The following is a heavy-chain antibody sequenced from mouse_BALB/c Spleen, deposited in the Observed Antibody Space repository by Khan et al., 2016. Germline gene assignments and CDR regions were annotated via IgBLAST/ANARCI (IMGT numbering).Heavy chain of an antibody. CDR2: IHYSGST. J-gene: IGHJ2*01. Sequence: EVQLVESGPDLVKPSQSVSLTCTVTGYSITSHYSWHWIRHFPGNKVEWMGYIHYSGSTDFNPSLKSRNSITRDTSKNQFFLQLNSVTTEDTATYYCATGSSGYWYYFDYWGQGTTLTVSS. CDR1: GYSITSHYS. CDR3: ATGSSGYWYYFDY. V-gene: IGHV3-1*02. D-gene: IGHD3-1*01.